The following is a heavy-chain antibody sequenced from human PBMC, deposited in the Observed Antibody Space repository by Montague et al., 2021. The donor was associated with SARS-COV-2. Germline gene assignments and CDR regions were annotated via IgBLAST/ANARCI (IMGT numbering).Heavy chain of an antibody. J-gene: IGHJ6*02. CDR3: ASGIYPSGSYYNRYYYGLNT. D-gene: IGHD3-10*01. CDR2: INHSANT. CDR1: GGSLSGYY. Sequence: SETLSLTCAVYGGSLSGYYWSWIRQPPEKGLEWIGEINHSANTKXNPSLESPVTISIDTSKNQFSLKMTSVTAADTATYYCASGIYPSGSYYNRYYYGLNTWGPGTTVIVSS. V-gene: IGHV4-34*01.